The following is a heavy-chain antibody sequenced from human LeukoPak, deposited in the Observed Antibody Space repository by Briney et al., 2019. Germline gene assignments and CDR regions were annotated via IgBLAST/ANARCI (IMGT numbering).Heavy chain of an antibody. Sequence: GGPLGLSCQAFGLPFGNAWRNWVRQPPGKGREWVARIKTKTDGGTTDYAAPVKGRFTISRDDSKNTLYLQMNSLKTEDTAVYYCTTESYYDSNGYRPYFDYWGQGTLVTVSS. D-gene: IGHD3-22*01. CDR1: GLPFGNAW. CDR2: IKTKTDGGTT. V-gene: IGHV3-15*07. J-gene: IGHJ4*02. CDR3: TTESYYDSNGYRPYFDY.